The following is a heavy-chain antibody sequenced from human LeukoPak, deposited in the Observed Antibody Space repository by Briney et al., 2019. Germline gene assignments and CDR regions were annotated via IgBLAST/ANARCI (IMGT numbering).Heavy chain of an antibody. J-gene: IGHJ3*01. CDR3: ARDHHGIHSAFDV. D-gene: IGHD1-14*01. CDR2: ISSDGSIT. CDR1: GFTFNTYS. Sequence: PGRSLRLSCAASGFTFNTYSMHWVRQAPGKGLEWVAVISSDGSITSYGDSVKGRFTISRDNAKNTLYLQMSSLRAEDTAVYYCARDHHGIHSAFDVWGQGTMVTVS. V-gene: IGHV3-30-3*01.